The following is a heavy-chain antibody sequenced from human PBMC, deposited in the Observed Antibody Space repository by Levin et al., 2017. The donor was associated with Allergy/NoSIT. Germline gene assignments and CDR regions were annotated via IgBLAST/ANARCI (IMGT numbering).Heavy chain of an antibody. V-gene: IGHV4-59*01. Sequence: PSETLSLTCTVSGGSISADYWSWIRQPPGQGLEWIAWISYSGDTNYNPSLKSRVTISADTSKNQFSLKLSSVTAADTAVFYCARGGTSSKYFDYWGRGTLVTVSP. CDR2: ISYSGDT. J-gene: IGHJ4*02. CDR3: ARGGTSSKYFDY. D-gene: IGHD1-1*01. CDR1: GGSISADY.